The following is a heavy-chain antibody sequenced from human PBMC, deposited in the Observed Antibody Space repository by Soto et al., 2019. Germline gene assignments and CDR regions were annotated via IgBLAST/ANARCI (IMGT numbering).Heavy chain of an antibody. CDR3: ARAEIGGYCTNGVCYLYYFDY. Sequence: ASVKVSCKASGGTFSSYAISWVRQAPGQGLEWMGGIIPIFGTANYAQKFQGRVTMTGDDSTSTAYMELSSLRSEDTAVYYCARAEIGGYCTNGVCYLYYFDYWGQGTLVTVSS. CDR2: IIPIFGTA. CDR1: GGTFSSYA. D-gene: IGHD2-8*01. V-gene: IGHV1-69*13. J-gene: IGHJ4*02.